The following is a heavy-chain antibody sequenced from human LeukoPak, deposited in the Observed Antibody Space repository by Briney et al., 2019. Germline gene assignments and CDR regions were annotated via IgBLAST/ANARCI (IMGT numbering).Heavy chain of an antibody. V-gene: IGHV3-48*03. CDR1: GFTFSSYE. Sequence: GGSLRLSCAASGFTFSSYEMNWVRQAPGKGLEWVSYISSSGSTIYYADSVKGRFTISRDNAKNSLYVQMNSLRAEDTAVYYCARENYDFWSGSTGGYYFDYWGQETLVTVSS. CDR3: ARENYDFWSGSTGGYYFDY. CDR2: ISSSGSTI. D-gene: IGHD3-3*01. J-gene: IGHJ4*02.